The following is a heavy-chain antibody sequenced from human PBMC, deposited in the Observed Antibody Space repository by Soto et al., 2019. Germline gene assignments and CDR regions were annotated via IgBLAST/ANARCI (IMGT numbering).Heavy chain of an antibody. Sequence: GASVKVSCKTSGYTFNTYGINWVRQAPGQGLELMGWISAYDGTANYAQKFQGRVTITADESTSTAYMELSSLRSEDTAVYYCASFSYCSSTSCPRRFDPWGQGTLVTVSS. J-gene: IGHJ5*02. V-gene: IGHV1-69*13. D-gene: IGHD2-2*01. CDR2: ISAYDGTA. CDR1: GYTFNTYG. CDR3: ASFSYCSSTSCPRRFDP.